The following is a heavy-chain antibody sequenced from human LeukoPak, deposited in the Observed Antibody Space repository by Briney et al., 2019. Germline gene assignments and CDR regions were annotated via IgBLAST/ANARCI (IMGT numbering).Heavy chain of an antibody. V-gene: IGHV4-59*01. CDR2: IYYSGST. CDR1: GGSISSYY. CDR3: ARSGVPDY. Sequence: SETLSLTCTVSGGSISSYYWSWIRQPPGKGLEWFGYIYYSGSTNYTPSLKSRVTISVDTSKTQFSLKLSSVTAADTAVYYCARSGVPDYWGQGTLVTVSS. J-gene: IGHJ4*02. D-gene: IGHD7-27*01.